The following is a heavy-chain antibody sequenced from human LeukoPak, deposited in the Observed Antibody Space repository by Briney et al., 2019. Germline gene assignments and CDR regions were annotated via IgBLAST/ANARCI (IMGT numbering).Heavy chain of an antibody. CDR1: GFTFDDYA. Sequence: GGSLRLSCAASGFTFDDYAMHWVRQVPGKGLEWVSGISWNSGSIGYADSVKGRFTISRDNAKNSLYLQMNSLRAEDTALYYCARRKYSSGWPRLDYWGQGTLVTVSS. V-gene: IGHV3-9*01. CDR2: ISWNSGSI. J-gene: IGHJ4*02. D-gene: IGHD6-19*01. CDR3: ARRKYSSGWPRLDY.